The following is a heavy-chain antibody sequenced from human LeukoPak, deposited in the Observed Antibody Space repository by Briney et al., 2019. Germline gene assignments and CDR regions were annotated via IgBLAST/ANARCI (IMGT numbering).Heavy chain of an antibody. J-gene: IGHJ4*02. CDR3: ARFRAGAGDF. D-gene: IGHD4/OR15-4a*01. CDR1: GFTFRHYW. Sequence: GGSLRLSCAASGFTFRHYWMHWVRQVPGKGLVWVSRINPDGTTINYADSVRGRFAISRDNAKNTLHLEMNGLRADDTAVYYCARFRAGAGDFWGQGTLVSISS. CDR2: INPDGTTI. V-gene: IGHV3-74*01.